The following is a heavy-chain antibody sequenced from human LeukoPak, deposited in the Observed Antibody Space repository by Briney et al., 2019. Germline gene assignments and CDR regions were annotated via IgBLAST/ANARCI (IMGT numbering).Heavy chain of an antibody. CDR3: AKGGRSSGWYFLFDY. D-gene: IGHD6-19*01. CDR2: ISGSGGST. J-gene: IGHJ4*02. Sequence: ETLSLTCTVSGGSISSSNYYWGWVRQAPGKGLEWVSAISGSGGSTYYADSVKGRFTISRDNSKNTLYLQMNSLRADDTAVYYCAKGGRSSGWYFLFDYWGQGTLVTVSS. V-gene: IGHV3-23*01. CDR1: GGSISSSNYY.